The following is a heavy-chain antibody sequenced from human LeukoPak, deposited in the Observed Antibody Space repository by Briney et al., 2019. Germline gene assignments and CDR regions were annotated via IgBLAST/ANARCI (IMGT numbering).Heavy chain of an antibody. J-gene: IGHJ4*02. V-gene: IGHV4-59*12. CDR2: IYYSGST. Sequence: SETLSLTCTVSGGSISSYYWSWIRQPPGKGLEWIAYIYYSGSTYYNPSLKSRVTISVDTSKNQFSLKLSSVTAADTAVYYCARDRGYCSSTSCPPDYWGQGTLVTVSS. D-gene: IGHD2-2*01. CDR3: ARDRGYCSSTSCPPDY. CDR1: GGSISSYY.